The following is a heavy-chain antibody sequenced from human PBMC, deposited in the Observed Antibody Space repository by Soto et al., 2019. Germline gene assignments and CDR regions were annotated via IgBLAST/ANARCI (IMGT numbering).Heavy chain of an antibody. D-gene: IGHD3-10*01. CDR1: GFSFSTYS. CDR3: ARSMSLGGMDV. CDR2: IRRSGDYT. V-gene: IGHV3-21*01. J-gene: IGHJ6*02. Sequence: EVQLVESGGGLVMPGGSLRLSCIASGFSFSTYSMNWVRQAPGKGLEWVSSIRRSGDYTYYADSLKGRFTISRDNAKNSLSLQMISLRAEDTAVYYCARSMSLGGMDVWGQGTTVTVSS.